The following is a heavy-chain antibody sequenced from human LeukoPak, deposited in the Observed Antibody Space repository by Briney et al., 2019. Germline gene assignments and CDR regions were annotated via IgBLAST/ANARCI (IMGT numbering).Heavy chain of an antibody. D-gene: IGHD5-18*01. J-gene: IGHJ4*02. CDR3: ARATTYSYGQYYFDY. CDR2: IYYSGST. Sequence: SETLSLTCTVSGGSISSGGYYWSWIRQHPGKGLEWIGYIYYSGSTYYNPSLKSRVTISVDTSKNQFSLKLSSVTAADTAVYYCARATTYSYGQYYFDYWGQGTLVTVSS. V-gene: IGHV4-31*03. CDR1: GGSISSGGYY.